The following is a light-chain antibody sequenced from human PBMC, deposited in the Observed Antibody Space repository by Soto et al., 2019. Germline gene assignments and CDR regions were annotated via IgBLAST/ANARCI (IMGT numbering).Light chain of an antibody. Sequence: EIVLTQSPATLSLSPGERATLSCRASQSLDNYLDWYQHKPGQPPRLLFYDASTRATDIPARFSGSGSGTDFTSTISGLEPEDFEVYYCQQRGRWPSFGGGTKVEIK. CDR2: DAS. CDR3: QQRGRWPS. J-gene: IGKJ4*01. CDR1: QSLDNY. V-gene: IGKV3-11*01.